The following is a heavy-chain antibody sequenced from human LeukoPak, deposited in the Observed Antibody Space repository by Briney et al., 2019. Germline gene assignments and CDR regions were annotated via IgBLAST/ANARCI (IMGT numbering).Heavy chain of an antibody. CDR3: ARPGHYYESNGYPFSYYFDY. V-gene: IGHV3-21*06. J-gene: IGHJ4*02. D-gene: IGHD3-22*01. CDR1: GFTFSNYT. Sequence: GGSLRLSCAASGFTFSNYTMSWVRQAPGKGLEWVSSISSSSSYIYYADSVKGRFTISRDNAKNTLYLQMNSLRAEDTAVFYCARPGHYYESNGYPFSYYFDYWGQGTLVTVSS. CDR2: ISSSSSYI.